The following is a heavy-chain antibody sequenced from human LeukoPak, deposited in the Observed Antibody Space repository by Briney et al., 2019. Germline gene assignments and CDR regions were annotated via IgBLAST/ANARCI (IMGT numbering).Heavy chain of an antibody. V-gene: IGHV3-30*02. CDR2: IRYESTNK. D-gene: IGHD5-12*01. CDR3: AAAYSGYDLGDY. J-gene: IGHJ4*02. Sequence: PGGSLRLSCAASGFTFGSCGMHWVRQAPGKGLEWLAFIRYESTNKRYADSVKGRFTVSRDNSKNTLYLQMNSLRAEDTAVYYCAAAYSGYDLGDYWGQGTLVTVSS. CDR1: GFTFGSCG.